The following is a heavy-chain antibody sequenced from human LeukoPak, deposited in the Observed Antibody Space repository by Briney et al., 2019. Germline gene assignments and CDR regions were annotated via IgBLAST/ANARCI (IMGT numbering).Heavy chain of an antibody. J-gene: IGHJ4*02. CDR1: GGTFSSYA. CDR3: ATSGGGYSGYDSEYYFDY. D-gene: IGHD5-12*01. V-gene: IGHV1-69*04. Sequence: GASGKVSCKAPGGTFSSYAISWVRQAPGQGLEWMGRIIPILGIANYAQKFQGRVTITADKSTSTAYMELSSLRSEDTAVYYCATSGGGYSGYDSEYYFDYWGQGTLVTVSS. CDR2: IIPILGIA.